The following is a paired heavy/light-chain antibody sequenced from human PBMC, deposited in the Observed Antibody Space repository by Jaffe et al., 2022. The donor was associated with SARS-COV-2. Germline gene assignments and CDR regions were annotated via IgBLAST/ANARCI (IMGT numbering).Light chain of an antibody. CDR3: QQYYSAPHT. CDR1: QSVLYKSNNKNY. V-gene: IGKV4-1*01. Sequence: DIVMTQSPDSLAVSLGERATINCKSSQSVLYKSNNKNYLGWYQQKPGQPPKLLIYWASTRESGVPDRFSGSGSGTDFTLTISSLQAEDVAVYYCQQYYSAPHTFGQGTKVEIK. J-gene: IGKJ1*01. CDR2: WAS.
Heavy chain of an antibody. CDR2: IYPGDSDT. Sequence: EVQLVQSGAEVKKSGESLKISCKGSGYSFTNYWIAWVRQMPGKGLEWMGIIYPGDSDTRYGPSFRGQVTISADKSIRTAYLQWKTLEASDTAVYYCARLDPRGASYDTSGYGVFDIWGQGTVVTVSS. J-gene: IGHJ3*02. D-gene: IGHD3-22*01. CDR3: ARLDPRGASYDTSGYGVFDI. CDR1: GYSFTNYW. V-gene: IGHV5-51*01.